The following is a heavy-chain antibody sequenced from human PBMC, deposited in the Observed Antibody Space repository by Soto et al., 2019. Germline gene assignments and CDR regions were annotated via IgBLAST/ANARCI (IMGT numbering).Heavy chain of an antibody. Sequence: GGSLRLSCAASGFTFSSYSMNWVRQAPGKGLEWVSSISSSSSYIYYADSVKGRFTISRDNAKNSLYLQMNSLRAEDTAVYYCARSMHIVVVTAEFDPWGQGTLVTVSS. V-gene: IGHV3-21*01. CDR3: ARSMHIVVVTAEFDP. D-gene: IGHD2-21*02. J-gene: IGHJ5*02. CDR1: GFTFSSYS. CDR2: ISSSSSYI.